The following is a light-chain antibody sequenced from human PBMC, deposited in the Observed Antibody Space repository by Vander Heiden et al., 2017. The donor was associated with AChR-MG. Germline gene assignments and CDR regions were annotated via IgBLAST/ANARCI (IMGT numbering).Light chain of an antibody. Sequence: IPLTQSPSSLSASVGDRVTITCRASEGISRNLAWYQQRPRKATNLLIDTASALQGGVPARCSGSGFGTDCTLTIRSLQPEDLATYYCQQHNNYPDTCGGGTKVEIK. CDR3: QQHNNYPDT. J-gene: IGKJ4*01. CDR1: EGISRN. CDR2: TAS. V-gene: IGKV1-9*01.